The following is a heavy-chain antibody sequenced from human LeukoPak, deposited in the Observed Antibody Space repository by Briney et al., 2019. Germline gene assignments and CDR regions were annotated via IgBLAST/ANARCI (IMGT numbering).Heavy chain of an antibody. V-gene: IGHV3-53*03. CDR2: IYSGGST. Sequence: GGSLRLSCAASGFTVSSNYMSGVRQAPGKGLEGVSVIYSGGSTFYADSVKGRFTISRNNAKNSLYLQMNSLRAEATAVYYCARAFYYYDSDYWGQGTLVTVSS. D-gene: IGHD3-22*01. J-gene: IGHJ4*02. CDR1: GFTVSSNY. CDR3: ARAFYYYDSDY.